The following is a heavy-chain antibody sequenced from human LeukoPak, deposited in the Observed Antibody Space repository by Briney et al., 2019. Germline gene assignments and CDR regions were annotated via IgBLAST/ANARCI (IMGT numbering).Heavy chain of an antibody. Sequence: PGGSLRLSCAASGFTFSSYWMSWVRQAPGKGLEWVANIKQDGSEKYYVDSVKGRFTISRDNAKNSLYLQMNSLRAEDTAVYYCARDLPRGVRGAIHYWGQGTPVTVSS. CDR2: IKQDGSEK. CDR1: GFTFSSYW. CDR3: ARDLPRGVRGAIHY. V-gene: IGHV3-7*01. D-gene: IGHD3-10*01. J-gene: IGHJ4*02.